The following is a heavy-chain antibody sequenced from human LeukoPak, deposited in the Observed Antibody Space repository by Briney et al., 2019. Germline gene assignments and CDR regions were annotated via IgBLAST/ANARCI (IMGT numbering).Heavy chain of an antibody. Sequence: ASVKVSCKVSGNTLTDLSIHWVRQAPGKGLDWMGGFDPEDAEIIYAEKFQGRVTMTRDTSTSTVYMEMSSLRSEDTAVYYCARVSGYCSGGSCYGLPSHGMDVWGQGTTVTVSS. J-gene: IGHJ6*02. D-gene: IGHD2-15*01. CDR3: ARVSGYCSGGSCYGLPSHGMDV. CDR2: FDPEDAEI. CDR1: GNTLTDLS. V-gene: IGHV1-24*01.